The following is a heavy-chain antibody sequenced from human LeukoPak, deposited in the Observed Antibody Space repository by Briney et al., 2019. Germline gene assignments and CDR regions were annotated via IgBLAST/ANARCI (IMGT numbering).Heavy chain of an antibody. J-gene: IGHJ3*02. CDR1: GVSISSYY. Sequence: SETLSLTCTVSGVSISSYYWSWIRQPAGKGLEWIGRIYTSGSTNYNPSLKSRVTMSVDTSKNQFSLKLSSVTAADTAVYYCAREMGSSWPDAFDIWGQGTMVTVSS. CDR2: IYTSGST. V-gene: IGHV4-4*07. D-gene: IGHD6-13*01. CDR3: AREMGSSWPDAFDI.